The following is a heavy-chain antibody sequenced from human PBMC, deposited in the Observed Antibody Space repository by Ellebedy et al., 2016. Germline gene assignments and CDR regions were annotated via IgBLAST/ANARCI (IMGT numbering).Heavy chain of an antibody. D-gene: IGHD6-13*01. V-gene: IGHV4-39*01. CDR2: IYYSGST. J-gene: IGHJ4*02. CDR3: ARNSFGFGIAALDY. Sequence: SETLSLTXTVSGGSISSSSYYWGWIRQPPGKGLEWIGSIYYSGSTYYNPSLKSRVTISVDTSKNQFSLKLSSVTAADTAVYYCARNSFGFGIAALDYWGQGALVTVSS. CDR1: GGSISSSSYY.